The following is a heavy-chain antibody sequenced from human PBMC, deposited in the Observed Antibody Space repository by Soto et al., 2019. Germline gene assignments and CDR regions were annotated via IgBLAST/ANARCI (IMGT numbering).Heavy chain of an antibody. J-gene: IGHJ4*02. Sequence: EVQLVESGGALVQRGGSLRLSCAASGFTFGDYWMSWVRQAPGKGLEWVAHIKKDGSEKYYVDSVKGRFTVSRDNAEKSLFLQMNSLRAEDMAVHYCAKLGSGYYTGLYFEYWGQGTLVTVSS. D-gene: IGHD3-3*01. CDR3: AKLGSGYYTGLYFEY. V-gene: IGHV3-7*03. CDR1: GFTFGDYW. CDR2: IKKDGSEK.